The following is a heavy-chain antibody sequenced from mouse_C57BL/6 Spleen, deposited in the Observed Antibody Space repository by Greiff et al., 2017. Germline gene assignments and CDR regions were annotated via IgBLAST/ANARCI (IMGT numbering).Heavy chain of an antibody. J-gene: IGHJ4*01. D-gene: IGHD2-4*01. Sequence: VQLQQSGPGLVQPSQSLSITCTVSGFSLTSYGVHWVRQSPGKGLEWLGVIWSGGSTDYNAAFISRLSISKDNSKSQVFFKMNSLQADDTAIYYCARKGDDYEGDYYAMDYGGQGTSVTVSS. CDR2: IWSGGST. CDR3: ARKGDDYEGDYYAMDY. V-gene: IGHV2-2*01. CDR1: GFSLTSYG.